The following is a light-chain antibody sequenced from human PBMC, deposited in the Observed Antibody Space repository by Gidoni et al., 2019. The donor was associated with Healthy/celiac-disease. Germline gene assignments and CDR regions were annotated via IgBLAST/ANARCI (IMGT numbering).Light chain of an antibody. CDR1: QSVSSSY. Sequence: EIVLTQSPGTLSLSPGERATLSCRASQSVSSSYLAWYQQKPGQAPRLLIYGASSRATGLPDRFSGRGSGTDFTLTISRLEPEDFAVYYCQQYGSSPSFGQGTRLEIK. J-gene: IGKJ5*01. V-gene: IGKV3-20*01. CDR3: QQYGSSPS. CDR2: GAS.